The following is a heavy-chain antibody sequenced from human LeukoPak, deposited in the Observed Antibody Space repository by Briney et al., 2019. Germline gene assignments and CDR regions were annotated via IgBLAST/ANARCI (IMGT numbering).Heavy chain of an antibody. V-gene: IGHV4-34*01. CDR2: INHSGST. CDR3: ARRSSGYAY. J-gene: IGHJ4*02. CDR1: GGSFSGYY. D-gene: IGHD3-22*01. Sequence: SETLSLTCAVYGGSFSGYYWSWIRQPPGKGLEWIGEINHSGSTNYNPSLKRRVTISVDTSKNQFSLNLSSVTAADTAVYCCARRSSGYAYWGQGTLVTVSS.